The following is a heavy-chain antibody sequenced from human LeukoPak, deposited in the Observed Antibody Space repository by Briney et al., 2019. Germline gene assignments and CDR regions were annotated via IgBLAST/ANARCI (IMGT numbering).Heavy chain of an antibody. CDR1: AFSMANGCD. CDR3: ATSYPGYCGGGTCYSNWFDP. Sequence: PSETLSLTCAVAAFSMANGCDGAWIRQPPGRGLEWIGTIHHSGSTFYHSSLKSRLTISMDTSKNQFSLELTSVTATDTAMYYCATSYPGYCGGGTCYSNWFDPWGQGTLVTVSS. D-gene: IGHD2-15*01. J-gene: IGHJ5*02. CDR2: IHHSGST. V-gene: IGHV4-38-2*01.